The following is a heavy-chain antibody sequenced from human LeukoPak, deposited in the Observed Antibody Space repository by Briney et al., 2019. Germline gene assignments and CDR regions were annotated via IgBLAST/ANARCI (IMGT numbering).Heavy chain of an antibody. CDR2: IYPGGSDT. CDR3: ARRVEMATITGYYYYMDV. Sequence: GESLKISCKGSGYSFTSYWIGWVRQMPGKGLEWMGIIYPGGSDTRYSPSFQGQVTISADKSISTAYLQWSSLKASDTAMYYCARRVEMATITGYYYYMDVWGKGTTVTVSS. V-gene: IGHV5-51*01. J-gene: IGHJ6*03. D-gene: IGHD5-24*01. CDR1: GYSFTSYW.